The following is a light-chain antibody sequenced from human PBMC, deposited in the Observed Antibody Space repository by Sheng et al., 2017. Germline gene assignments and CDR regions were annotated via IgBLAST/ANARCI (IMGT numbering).Light chain of an antibody. CDR3: QQSYSTPIFT. Sequence: DIQMTQSPSSLSASVGDRVTITCRASQSISSYLNWYQQKPGKAPKLLIYAASSLQSGVPSRFSGSGSGTDFTLTISSLQPEDFATYYCQQSYSTPIFTFGPRDQSRISN. CDR2: AAS. J-gene: IGKJ3*01. V-gene: IGKV1-39*01. CDR1: QSISSY.